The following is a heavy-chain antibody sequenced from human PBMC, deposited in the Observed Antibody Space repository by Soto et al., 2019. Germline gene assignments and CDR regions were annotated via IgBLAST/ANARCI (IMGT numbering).Heavy chain of an antibody. J-gene: IGHJ6*02. CDR2: IYSAGNT. CDR1: GFTVSSSY. V-gene: IGHV3-66*01. Sequence: EVQVLESGGGLVQPGGSLRLSCAASGFTVSSSYMTWVRQAPGKGLEWVSVIYSAGNTYYADSVKGRFTISRDNSKNTVYLQRNSLRAEDTAVYYCAIITFGTYGMDVWGQGTTVTVSS. D-gene: IGHD3-10*01. CDR3: AIITFGTYGMDV.